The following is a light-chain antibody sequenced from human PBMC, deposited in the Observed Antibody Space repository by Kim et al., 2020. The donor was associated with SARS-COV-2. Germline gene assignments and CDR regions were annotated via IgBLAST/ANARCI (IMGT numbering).Light chain of an antibody. Sequence: HSITIACTGTSSDVGSYNLVSWYQQHPGKAPKLMIYGVSKRPSGVSNRFSGSKSGNTASLTISGLQAEDEADYYCCSYAGSSTHVVFGGGTQLTVL. CDR1: SSDVGSYNL. J-gene: IGLJ2*01. V-gene: IGLV2-23*02. CDR3: CSYAGSSTHVV. CDR2: GVS.